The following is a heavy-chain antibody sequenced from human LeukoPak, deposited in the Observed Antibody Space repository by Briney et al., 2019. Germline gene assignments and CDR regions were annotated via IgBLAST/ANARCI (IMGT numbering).Heavy chain of an antibody. V-gene: IGHV6-1*01. J-gene: IGHJ4*02. CDR3: ARGNYFDY. Sequence: SQTLSLTCAISGDSVSSNSVTWNWIRQSPSRGLEWLGRTCYRSKWYNDYAVSVKSRITINPDTSKNEFSLQPNSVTPEDTAVYYCARGNYFDYWGQGTLVTVSS. CDR1: GDSVSSNSVT. CDR2: TCYRSKWYN.